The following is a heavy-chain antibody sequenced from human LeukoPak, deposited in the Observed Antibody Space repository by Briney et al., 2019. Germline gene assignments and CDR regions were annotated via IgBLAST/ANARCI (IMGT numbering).Heavy chain of an antibody. CDR1: GFTFSSYA. V-gene: IGHV3-23*01. D-gene: IGHD3-22*01. Sequence: PGGSLRLSCAASGFTFSSYAMSWVRQAQGKGLEWVSAISGSGGSTYYADSVKGRFTISRDNSKNTLYLQMNSLRAEDTAVYYCAKDTGGTYYYDSSGYYFDYWGQGTLVTVSS. J-gene: IGHJ4*02. CDR2: ISGSGGST. CDR3: AKDTGGTYYYDSSGYYFDY.